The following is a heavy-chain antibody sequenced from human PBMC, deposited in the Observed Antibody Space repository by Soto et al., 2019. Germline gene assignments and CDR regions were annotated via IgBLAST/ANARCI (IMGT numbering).Heavy chain of an antibody. CDR3: ARMIAASGTAFDY. D-gene: IGHD6-13*01. J-gene: IGHJ4*02. CDR2: IYPGDSDT. V-gene: IGHV5-51*01. CDR1: GYSSVNSC. Sequence: PLVSLKIPYQAAGYSSVNSCGGWIRKKPGKGLEWMGIIYPGDSDTRYSPSFQGQVTISADKSTSTAYLQWSSLKASDTATYYCARMIAASGTAFDYWGQGALVTVSS.